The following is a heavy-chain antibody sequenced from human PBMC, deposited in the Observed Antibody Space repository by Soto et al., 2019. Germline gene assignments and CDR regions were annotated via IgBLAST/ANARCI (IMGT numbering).Heavy chain of an antibody. J-gene: IGHJ4*02. CDR3: AKEEGGDTYYYDSSGGSFDY. Sequence: EVQLLESGGGLVQPGGSLRLSCAASGFTFSSYAMSWVRQAPGKGLEWVSAISGSGGSTYYADSVKGRFTISRDNSKNTLYLQMNSLRAEDTAVYYCAKEEGGDTYYYDSSGGSFDYWGQGTLVTVSS. CDR2: ISGSGGST. D-gene: IGHD3-22*01. CDR1: GFTFSSYA. V-gene: IGHV3-23*01.